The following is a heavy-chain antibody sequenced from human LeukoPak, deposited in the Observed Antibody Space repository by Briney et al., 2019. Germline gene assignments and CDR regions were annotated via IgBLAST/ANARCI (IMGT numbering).Heavy chain of an antibody. CDR2: IYYSGST. CDR3: ARVRSGSNPFDY. V-gene: IGHV4-59*01. CDR1: GGSISSYY. J-gene: IGHJ4*02. D-gene: IGHD3-10*01. Sequence: SETLSLTCTVSGGSISSYYWSWIRQPPGKGLEWIGYIYYSGSTNYNPSLKSRVTISVDTSKNQFSLKLSSVTAADTAVYYCARVRSGSNPFDYWGQGTLVTVSS.